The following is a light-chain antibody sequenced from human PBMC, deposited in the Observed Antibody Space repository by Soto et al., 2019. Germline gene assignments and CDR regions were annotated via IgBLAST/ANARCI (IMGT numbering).Light chain of an antibody. V-gene: IGKV3-15*01. CDR3: QHYKTWPWT. CDR1: QSVSSH. Sequence: VLTQSPATLSVSPVEIATLSCMASQSVSSHLAWYQQKPGQAPRLLIYGASTRATGSPARFSGSGSGTEFTLTISSLQSEDFAVYYCQHYKTWPWTFGQGTKVDI. CDR2: GAS. J-gene: IGKJ1*01.